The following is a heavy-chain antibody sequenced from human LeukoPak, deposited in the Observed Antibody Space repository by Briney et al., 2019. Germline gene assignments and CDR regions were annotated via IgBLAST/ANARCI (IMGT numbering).Heavy chain of an antibody. Sequence: ASVTVSCKASGYTFTSYDINWVRQAAGQGLEWMGWMNPNSGNTGYAQKFQGRVIMTRNTSISTAYMELSSLRSEDTAVYYCARGLSPAATYYYYGMDVWGQGTTVTVSS. CDR1: GYTFTSYD. CDR3: ARGLSPAATYYYYGMDV. D-gene: IGHD2-2*01. CDR2: MNPNSGNT. J-gene: IGHJ6*02. V-gene: IGHV1-8*01.